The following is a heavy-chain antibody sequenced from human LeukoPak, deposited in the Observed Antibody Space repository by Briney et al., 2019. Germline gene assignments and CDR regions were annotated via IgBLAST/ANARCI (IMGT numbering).Heavy chain of an antibody. D-gene: IGHD3-3*01. Sequence: SGPTLVKPTQTLTLTCSFSGFSLSSNGVGVGWIRQPPGKALEWLAFIFWDDNQHYNPSLKTRLTITKDTSKNQVVLTMTNMDPVDTATYYFAHRGMFVGVVIPFDSWSQGTLVTVPS. V-gene: IGHV2-5*02. CDR2: IFWDDNQ. J-gene: IGHJ4*02. CDR3: AHRGMFVGVVIPFDS. CDR1: GFSLSSNGVG.